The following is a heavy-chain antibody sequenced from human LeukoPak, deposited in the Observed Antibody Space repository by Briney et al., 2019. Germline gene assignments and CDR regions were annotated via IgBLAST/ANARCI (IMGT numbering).Heavy chain of an antibody. CDR2: IYTSGST. CDR1: GGSISSGSYY. V-gene: IGHV4-61*02. CDR3: ARDGGGSGWSEFVDY. Sequence: KASETLSLTCTVSGGSISSGSYYWSWIRQPAGKGLEWIGRIYTSGSTNYNPSLKSRVTISVDTSKNQFSLKLSSVTAADTAVYYCARDGGGSGWSEFVDYWGQGTLVTVSS. D-gene: IGHD6-19*01. J-gene: IGHJ4*02.